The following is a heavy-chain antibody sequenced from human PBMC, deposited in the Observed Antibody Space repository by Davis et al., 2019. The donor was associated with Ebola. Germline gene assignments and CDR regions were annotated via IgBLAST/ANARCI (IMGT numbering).Heavy chain of an antibody. V-gene: IGHV4-30-2*01. D-gene: IGHD6-13*01. CDR2: IYHSGST. J-gene: IGHJ6*02. CDR3: ARGRLAAAGTRYYYYYGMDV. CDR1: GGSISSGGYS. Sequence: SETLSLTCAVPGGSISSGGYSWSWIRQPPGKGLEWIGYIYHSGSTNYNPSLKSRVTISVDTSKNQFSLKLSSVTAADTAVYYCARGRLAAAGTRYYYYYGMDVWGQGTTVTVSS.